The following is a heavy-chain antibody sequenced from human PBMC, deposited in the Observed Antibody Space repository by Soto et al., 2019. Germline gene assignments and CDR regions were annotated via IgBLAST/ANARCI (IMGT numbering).Heavy chain of an antibody. CDR3: ARRGPGTYFDY. V-gene: IGHV3-23*01. D-gene: IGHD6-13*01. J-gene: IGHJ4*02. Sequence: EVQLLDSGGGLVQPGGSLRLSCAASGFTFSSYAMNWVRQAPGKGLEWVSVISGSGDSTYYADSVKGRFTISRDNSKNTLYVQMNSLRTEDNAVYYCARRGPGTYFDYWGQGTLVTVSS. CDR2: ISGSGDST. CDR1: GFTFSSYA.